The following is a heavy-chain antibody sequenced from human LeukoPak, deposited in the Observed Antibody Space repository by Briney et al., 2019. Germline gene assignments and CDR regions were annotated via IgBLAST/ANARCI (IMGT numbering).Heavy chain of an antibody. CDR3: AKDRRYCSGYSCPYYFDY. J-gene: IGHJ4*02. D-gene: IGHD2-15*01. Sequence: GGSLRLSCTASGFTFTSAMSWVRQAPGKGLEWASAISGSGDNTYYADSVKGRFTISRDNSKNTLYLQMNSLRAEDTAVYYCAKDRRYCSGYSCPYYFDYWGQGTLVTVSS. CDR2: ISGSGDNT. V-gene: IGHV3-23*01. CDR1: GFTFTSA.